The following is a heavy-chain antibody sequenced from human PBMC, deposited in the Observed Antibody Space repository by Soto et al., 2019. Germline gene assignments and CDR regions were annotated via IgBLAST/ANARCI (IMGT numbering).Heavy chain of an antibody. Sequence: EVQLLESGGGLVQPGGSLRLSCAASGFTFSSYAMSWVRQAPGKGLEWVSAISGSGGSTYYADSVKGRFTXSXXXFKXXXXXXXXXXXXXXXXXXXXXXXXXXGXXSXXLTGAGPTNDYWGQGTLVTVSS. V-gene: IGHV3-23*01. CDR2: ISGSGGST. CDR3: XXXXXXGXXSXXLTGAGPTNDY. D-gene: IGHD3-9*01. J-gene: IGHJ4*02. CDR1: GFTFSSYA.